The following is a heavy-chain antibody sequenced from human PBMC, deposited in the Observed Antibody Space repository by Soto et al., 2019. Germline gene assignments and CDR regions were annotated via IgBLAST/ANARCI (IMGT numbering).Heavy chain of an antibody. J-gene: IGHJ6*02. Sequence: PSETLSLTGTVYGGSFSDYLWSWIRQSPGKGLEWIGEINDSGSTNYNSFLKGRVTISLGTSKNQFSLKLRFVTAADTAVYYCARTEIRSYYYSGMVLWVQAXPFTV. V-gene: IGHV4-34*01. CDR3: ARTEIRSYYYSGMVL. CDR1: GGSFSDYL. CDR2: INDSGST.